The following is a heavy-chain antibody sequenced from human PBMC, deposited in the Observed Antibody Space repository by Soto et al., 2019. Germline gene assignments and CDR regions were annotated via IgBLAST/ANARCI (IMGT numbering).Heavy chain of an antibody. D-gene: IGHD3-10*01. J-gene: IGHJ6*02. CDR2: ISASETNR. V-gene: IGHV3-23*01. CDR3: ARDARGPYYGMDV. Sequence: PGGSLRLSCAASGFNFRSYAMIWVRQAPGKGLEWVAGISASETNRFYADSVKGRFTISRDNAKNSLYLQMNSLRAEDTAVYYCARDARGPYYGMDVWGQGTTVTVSS. CDR1: GFNFRSYA.